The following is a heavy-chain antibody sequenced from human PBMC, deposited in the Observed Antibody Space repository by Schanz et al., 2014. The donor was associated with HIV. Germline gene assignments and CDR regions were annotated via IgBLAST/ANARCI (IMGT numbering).Heavy chain of an antibody. CDR2: IIPVFGTT. V-gene: IGHV1-69*01. CDR1: GGSFSNYA. Sequence: QVQLVQSGAEVKKPGSSVKVSCKASGGSFSNYAISWVRQAPGPGLEWMGGIIPVFGTTNYAQKFQGRVTITADESTSTAYMELSSLTSDDTAVYFCAGSSEYSSGWYVLWGQGTLVTVSS. CDR3: AGSSEYSSGWYVL. D-gene: IGHD3-22*01. J-gene: IGHJ5*02.